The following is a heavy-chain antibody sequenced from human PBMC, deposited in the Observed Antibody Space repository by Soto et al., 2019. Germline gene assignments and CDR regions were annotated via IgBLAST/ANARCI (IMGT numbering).Heavy chain of an antibody. CDR1: RDTFNKYA. J-gene: IGHJ6*02. D-gene: IGHD2-21*02. Sequence: QVQLVQSGAEVKKPGSSVKVSCKTSRDTFNKYAFNWVRQAPGQGLEWMGWIIPIFSSRNYAEKFHGRVTITADDSTSTAYMELRSLRFEDTAVYYCARGETDLGVWGQGTTVTVSS. CDR2: IIPIFSSR. V-gene: IGHV1-69*01. CDR3: ARGETDLGV.